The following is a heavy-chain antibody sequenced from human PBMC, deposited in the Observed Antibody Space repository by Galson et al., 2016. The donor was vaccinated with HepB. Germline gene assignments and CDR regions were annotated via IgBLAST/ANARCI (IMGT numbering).Heavy chain of an antibody. CDR3: ARIWRNAPHGMDV. CDR1: GFSLSNAELG. CDR2: ILSNDEK. Sequence: PALVKPTQTLTLTCTVSGFSLSNAELGVTWVRQPPGKALEWLAHILSNDEKSYGTSLKSRLTISKDTSKSQVVLSMTNMDPVDTATYYCARIWRNAPHGMDVWGKGTTVTVSS. J-gene: IGHJ6*04. D-gene: IGHD1-1*01. V-gene: IGHV2-26*01.